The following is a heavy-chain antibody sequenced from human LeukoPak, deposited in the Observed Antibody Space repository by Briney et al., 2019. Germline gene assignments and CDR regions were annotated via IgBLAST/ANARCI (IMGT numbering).Heavy chain of an antibody. J-gene: IGHJ3*02. Sequence: PGGSLRLSFAASGFTFSRYWMNGVRQAPGKGREWVANIKQDGSEKLKGRFTISRDNAKNSLYLQMNSLRAEDTAVYYCGADYTIFGVVITNDAFDIWGQGTMVTVSS. CDR3: GADYTIFGVVITNDAFDI. D-gene: IGHD3-3*01. V-gene: IGHV3-7*01. CDR1: GFTFSRYW. CDR2: IKQDGSEK.